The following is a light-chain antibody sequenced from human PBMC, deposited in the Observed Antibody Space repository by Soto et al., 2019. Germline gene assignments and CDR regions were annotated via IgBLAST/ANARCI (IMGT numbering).Light chain of an antibody. V-gene: IGLV2-14*03. CDR2: DVN. CDR1: RSNVGGYDY. Sequence: QSALTQPASVSGSPGQPITIFGTGTRSNVGGYDYVSWYQQHPGKAPKLMVYDVNNRPSGVSSRFSGSKSGNTASLTISGLQADDEADYYCSSYTSSTNTFEIFGGGTKLTVL. CDR3: SSYTSSTNTFEI. J-gene: IGLJ2*01.